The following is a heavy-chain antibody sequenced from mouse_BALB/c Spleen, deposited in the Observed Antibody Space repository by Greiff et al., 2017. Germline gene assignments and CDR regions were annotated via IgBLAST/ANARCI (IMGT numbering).Heavy chain of an antibody. Sequence: EVQGVESGGGLVKPGGSLKLSCAASGFTFSSYTMSWVRQTPEKRLEWVATISSGGSYTYYPDSVKGRFTISRDNAKNTLYLQMSSLKSEDTAMYYCTREGITTAPFDYWGQGTTLTVSS. CDR2: ISSGGSYT. CDR1: GFTFSSYT. J-gene: IGHJ2*01. V-gene: IGHV5-6-4*01. CDR3: TREGITTAPFDY. D-gene: IGHD1-2*01.